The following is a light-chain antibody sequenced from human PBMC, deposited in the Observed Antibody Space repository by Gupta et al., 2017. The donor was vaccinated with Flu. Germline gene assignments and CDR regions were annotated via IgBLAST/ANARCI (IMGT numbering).Light chain of an antibody. CDR1: QIFSSN. Sequence: TPPCRAIQIFSSNFALYRHRPSPAPSLLFYVPSTRPTGIPASFSVSGSGTEFALTISILQSQDFAFYFCHQYNNCPPRCTFGQGTKLVI. CDR3: HQYNNCPPRCT. CDR2: VPS. V-gene: IGKV3-15*01. J-gene: IGKJ2*02.